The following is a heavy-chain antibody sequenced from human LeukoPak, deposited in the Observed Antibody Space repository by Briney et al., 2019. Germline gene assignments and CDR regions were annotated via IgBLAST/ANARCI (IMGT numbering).Heavy chain of an antibody. CDR2: ISSSSSYI. J-gene: IGHJ4*02. V-gene: IGHV3-21*01. CDR1: GFTFSSYS. CDR3: ARDWGACSSRTGGDY. D-gene: IGHD6-13*01. Sequence: GSLRLSCAASGFTFSSYSMNWVRQAPGKGLEWVSSISSSSSYIYYADSVKGRFTISRDNAKNSLYLQMNSLRAEDTAVYYCARDWGACSSRTGGDYWGQGTLVTVSS.